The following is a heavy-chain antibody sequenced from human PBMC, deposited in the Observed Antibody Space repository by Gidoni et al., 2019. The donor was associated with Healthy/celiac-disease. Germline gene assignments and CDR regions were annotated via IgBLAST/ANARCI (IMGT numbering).Heavy chain of an antibody. CDR2: IKQDGSEK. CDR1: GFTFRSYW. Sequence: EVQLVASGGGLVQPGGSLSLSCAASGFTFRSYWMSWVRQAPGKGLEGVAKIKQDGSEKYYVDSVKGRFTISRDNAKNSLYLQRNSLRAEDTAVYYCARDRHSSGWLEGVYWGQGTLVTVSS. V-gene: IGHV3-7*04. D-gene: IGHD6-19*01. CDR3: ARDRHSSGWLEGVY. J-gene: IGHJ4*02.